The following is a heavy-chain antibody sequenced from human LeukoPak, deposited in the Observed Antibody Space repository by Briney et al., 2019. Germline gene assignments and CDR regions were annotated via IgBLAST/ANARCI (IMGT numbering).Heavy chain of an antibody. CDR1: GYTLTELS. D-gene: IGHD2-2*01. CDR3: ARGPRSWGRYCSSTSCFDY. CDR2: FDPEDGET. V-gene: IGHV1-24*01. Sequence: ASVKVSCKVSGYTLTELSMHWVRQAPGKGLEWMGGFDPEDGETIYAQKFQGRVTMTEDTSTDTAYMELSSLRSEDTAVYYCARGPRSWGRYCSSTSCFDYWGQGTLVTVSS. J-gene: IGHJ4*02.